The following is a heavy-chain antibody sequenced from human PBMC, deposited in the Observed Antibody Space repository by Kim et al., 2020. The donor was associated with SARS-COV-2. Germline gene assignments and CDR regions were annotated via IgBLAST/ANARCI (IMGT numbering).Heavy chain of an antibody. Sequence: SETLSLTCTVSGGSIGSYYWSWIRQPPGKGLEWIGYIYYSGSTNYNPSLKSRVTISVDTSKNQFSLKLSSVTAADTAVYYCSSYYYDSSGPKADYYYYY. CDR2: IYYSGST. CDR3: SSYYYDSSGPKADYYYYY. CDR1: GGSIGSYY. J-gene: IGHJ6*01. V-gene: IGHV4-59*01. D-gene: IGHD3-22*01.